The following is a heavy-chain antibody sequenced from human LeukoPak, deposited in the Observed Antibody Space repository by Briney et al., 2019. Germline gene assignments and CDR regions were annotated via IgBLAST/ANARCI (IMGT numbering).Heavy chain of an antibody. Sequence: SVKVSCKASGGTFSSYAISWVRQAPGQGLEWMGGIIPILGTANYAQKFQGRVTITADESTSSAYMELSSLRSEDTAVYYCARSSVYSSSWYAYYFDYWGQGTLVTVSS. CDR3: ARSSVYSSSWYAYYFDY. D-gene: IGHD6-13*01. J-gene: IGHJ4*02. CDR2: IIPILGTA. CDR1: GGTFSSYA. V-gene: IGHV1-69*13.